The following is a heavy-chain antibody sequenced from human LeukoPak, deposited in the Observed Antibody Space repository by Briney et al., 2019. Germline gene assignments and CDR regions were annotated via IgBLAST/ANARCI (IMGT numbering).Heavy chain of an antibody. D-gene: IGHD3-22*01. CDR2: IYYSGST. CDR1: GGSISSSSYY. CDR3: AADSGYSNN. V-gene: IGHV4-39*01. Sequence: SETLSLTCTVSGGSISSSSYYWGWIRQPPGKGLEWIGSIYYSGSTYYNPSLESRVTISVDTSKNQFSLKLSSVTAADTAVYYCAADSGYSNNWGQGTLVTVSS. J-gene: IGHJ4*02.